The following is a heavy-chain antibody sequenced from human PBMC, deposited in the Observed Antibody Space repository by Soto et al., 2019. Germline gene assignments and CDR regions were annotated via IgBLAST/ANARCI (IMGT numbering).Heavy chain of an antibody. D-gene: IGHD1-7*01. CDR1: GFSLSTSGVG. Sequence: HSGPTLVNPTQTLTLTCTFSGFSLSTSGVGVGWIRQPPGKALEWLALIYWNDDKRYGPSLKSRLTITKDTSKNQVVLTMTNMDPVDTATYYCAHRDNWNYPGFFDYWGQGTLVTVSS. CDR3: AHRDNWNYPGFFDY. CDR2: IYWNDDK. J-gene: IGHJ4*02. V-gene: IGHV2-5*01.